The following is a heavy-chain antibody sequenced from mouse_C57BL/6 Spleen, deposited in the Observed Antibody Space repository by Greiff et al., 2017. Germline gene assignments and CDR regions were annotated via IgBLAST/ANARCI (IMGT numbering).Heavy chain of an antibody. CDR1: GYSFTDYN. Sequence: VQLQQSGPELVKPGASVKISCKASGYSFTDYNMNWVKQSNGKSLEWIGVINPNYGTTSYNQKFKGKATLTVDQSSSTSYMQLNSLTSEDSAVXYCSRYPYYYGSTFLWYFDVWGTGTTVTVSS. CDR3: SRYPYYYGSTFLWYFDV. CDR2: INPNYGTT. J-gene: IGHJ1*03. V-gene: IGHV1-39*01. D-gene: IGHD1-1*01.